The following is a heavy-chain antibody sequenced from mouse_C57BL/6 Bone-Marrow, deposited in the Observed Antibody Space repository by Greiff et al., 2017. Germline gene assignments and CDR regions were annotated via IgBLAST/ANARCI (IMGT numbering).Heavy chain of an antibody. CDR3: ARKHYYGSRVDFDV. J-gene: IGHJ1*03. CDR1: GYTFTSYD. Sequence: VQLQQSGPELVKPGASVKLSCKASGYTFTSYDINWVKQRPGPGLEWIGWLYPRDGSTKYNEKFKGKATLTVDTSSSTAYMELHSLTSEDSAVYFCARKHYYGSRVDFDVWGTGTTVTVSS. CDR2: LYPRDGST. V-gene: IGHV1-85*01. D-gene: IGHD1-1*01.